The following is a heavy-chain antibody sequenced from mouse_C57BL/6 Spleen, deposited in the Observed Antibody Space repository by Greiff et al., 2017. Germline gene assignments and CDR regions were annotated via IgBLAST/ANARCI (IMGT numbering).Heavy chain of an antibody. V-gene: IGHV1-58*01. Sequence: VQLQQSGAELVRPGSSVKMSCKSSGYTFTSYGINWVKQRPGQGLEGIGYIYIGNCYTEYNEKFNGKATRTSDTSSSSAYMQLSSLTSEDSAIYFCARSMDYDVYCDVWGTGTTVSVSS. CDR1: GYTFTSYG. D-gene: IGHD2-4*01. CDR3: ARSMDYDVYCDV. J-gene: IGHJ1*03. CDR2: IYIGNCYT.